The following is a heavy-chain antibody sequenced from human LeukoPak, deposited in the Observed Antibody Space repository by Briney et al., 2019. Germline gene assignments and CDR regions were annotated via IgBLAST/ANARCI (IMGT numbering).Heavy chain of an antibody. D-gene: IGHD6-19*01. Sequence: GASVKVSCKVSGYTLTELSMHWVREAPGKGLEWMWGFDPEDGETIYAQKFQGRVTMTEDTSTDTAYMDLSSLRSEDTAVYYCATTTRGWTGNYDYWGQGTLVTVSS. CDR3: ATTTRGWTGNYDY. J-gene: IGHJ4*02. V-gene: IGHV1-24*01. CDR2: FDPEDGET. CDR1: GYTLTELS.